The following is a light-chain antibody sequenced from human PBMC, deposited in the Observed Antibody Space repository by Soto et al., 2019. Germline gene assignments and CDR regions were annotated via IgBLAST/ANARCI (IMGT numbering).Light chain of an antibody. V-gene: IGKV1-8*01. CDR1: QGISSY. Sequence: AIRMTQSPSSLSASTGDRVTITCRASQGISSYLAWYQQKPGKAPKLLIYAASTLQSGVPSRFSGSGSGTDVTLTISCLQSEDFATYYCQQYYSYPWTFGQGTKGEIK. J-gene: IGKJ1*01. CDR3: QQYYSYPWT. CDR2: AAS.